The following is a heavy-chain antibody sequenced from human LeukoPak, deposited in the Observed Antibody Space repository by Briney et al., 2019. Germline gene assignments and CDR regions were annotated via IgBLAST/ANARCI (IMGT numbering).Heavy chain of an antibody. D-gene: IGHD3-9*01. V-gene: IGHV4-59*01. CDR2: IYYSGST. Sequence: SETLSLTCTVSGGSISSYYWSWIRQPPGKGLEWIGYIYYSGSTNYNPSLKSRVTISVDTSKNQFSLKLSSVTAADTAVYYCARAKYYDILTGYPEGFDPWGQGTLVTVSS. CDR3: ARAKYYDILTGYPEGFDP. CDR1: GGSISSYY. J-gene: IGHJ5*02.